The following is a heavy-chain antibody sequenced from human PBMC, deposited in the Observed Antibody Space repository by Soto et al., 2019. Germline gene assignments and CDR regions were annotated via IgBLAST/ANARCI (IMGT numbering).Heavy chain of an antibody. CDR1: GYTFTSYD. CDR3: ARRKRGGGSYKRVSPDAFDI. CDR2: MNPNSGNT. Sequence: ASVKVSCKASGYTFTSYDINWVRQATGQGLEWKGWMNPNSGNTGYAQKFQGRVTMTRNTSISTAYMELSSLRSEDTAVYYCARRKRGGGSYKRVSPDAFDIWGQGTMVTVSS. J-gene: IGHJ3*02. D-gene: IGHD1-26*01. V-gene: IGHV1-8*01.